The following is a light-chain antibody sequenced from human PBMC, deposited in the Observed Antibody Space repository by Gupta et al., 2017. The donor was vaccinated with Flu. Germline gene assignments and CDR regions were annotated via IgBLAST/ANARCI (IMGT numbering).Light chain of an antibody. Sequence: GAGVTLSCITSQSIGIDLAWYQQKPGQAPRPLIYDASFRGTGVPARFSGGGSGTEFTLTISSLQPEDFAIYYCQQFRDWPFTFGQGTRLDIK. CDR3: QQFRDWPFT. V-gene: IGKV3-15*01. J-gene: IGKJ5*01. CDR1: QSIGID. CDR2: DAS.